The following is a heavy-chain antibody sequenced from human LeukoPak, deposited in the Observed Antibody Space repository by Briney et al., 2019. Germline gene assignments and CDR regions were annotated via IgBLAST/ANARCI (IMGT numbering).Heavy chain of an antibody. CDR2: ISWNSGSI. V-gene: IGHV3-9*01. J-gene: IGHJ4*02. Sequence: GRSLRLSCAASGFTFDDYAMHWVRQAPGKGLEWVSGISWNSGSIGYADSVKGRFTISRDNAKNSLYLQMNSLRAEDTALYYCAKALGSAAALTSLDYWGQGTLVTVSS. D-gene: IGHD2-2*01. CDR1: GFTFDDYA. CDR3: AKALGSAAALTSLDY.